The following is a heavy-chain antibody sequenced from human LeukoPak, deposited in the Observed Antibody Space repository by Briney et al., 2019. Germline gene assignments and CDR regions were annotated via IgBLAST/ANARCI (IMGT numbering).Heavy chain of an antibody. CDR1: GGSISSSSYY. V-gene: IGHV4-39*01. J-gene: IGHJ4*02. Sequence: PSETLSLTCTVSGGSISSSSYYWGWIRQPPGKGLEWIGSIYYSGSTYYNPSLKSRVTISVDTSKKQFSLKLSSVTAADTAVYYCARRKPQIDYWGQGTLVTVSS. CDR2: IYYSGST. CDR3: ARRKPQIDY.